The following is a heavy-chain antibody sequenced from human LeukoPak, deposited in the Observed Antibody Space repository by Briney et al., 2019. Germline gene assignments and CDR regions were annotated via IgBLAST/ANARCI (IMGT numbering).Heavy chain of an antibody. J-gene: IGHJ5*02. D-gene: IGHD4-17*01. V-gene: IGHV3-7*01. CDR1: GFIFSNSW. CDR2: INQDGSDQ. CDR3: ARTTVTAGRTNWFDP. Sequence: PGGSLRLSCAASGFIFSNSWMNWVRQAPGKGLEWVANINQDGSDQYHVDSVKGRFTISRDNAKNSLYLQMNSLRAEDTAVYYCARTTVTAGRTNWFDPWGQGTLVIVSS.